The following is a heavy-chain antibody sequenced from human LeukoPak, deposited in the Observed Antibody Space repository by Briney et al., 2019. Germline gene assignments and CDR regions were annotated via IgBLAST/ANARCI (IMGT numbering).Heavy chain of an antibody. D-gene: IGHD3-22*01. V-gene: IGHV4-59*11. Sequence: GSLRLSCAASGFSFSDHYMDWIRQPPGKGLEWIGYIYYSGSTNYNPSLKSRVTISVDTSKNQFSLKLSSVTAADTAVYYCARGSLGTHYYYDSSGYSFDYWGQGTLVTVSS. CDR3: ARGSLGTHYYYDSSGYSFDY. CDR2: IYYSGST. CDR1: GFSFSDHY. J-gene: IGHJ4*02.